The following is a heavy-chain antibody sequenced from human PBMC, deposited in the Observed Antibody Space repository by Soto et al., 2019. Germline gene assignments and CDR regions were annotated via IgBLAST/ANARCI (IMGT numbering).Heavy chain of an antibody. D-gene: IGHD4-4*01. CDR1: GGSPSYYY. J-gene: IGHJ4*02. CDR3: ARDDRDDYIGSFGY. CDR2: IDVSGRT. Sequence: PSETLSLSCTISGGSPSYYYWTWIRQPPGKGLEWIGNIDVSGRTNYNPSLKSRVTISVDTSSNQFSLKVSSVTAADTAVYYCARDDRDDYIGSFGYWGQGTLVTVSS. V-gene: IGHV4-59*12.